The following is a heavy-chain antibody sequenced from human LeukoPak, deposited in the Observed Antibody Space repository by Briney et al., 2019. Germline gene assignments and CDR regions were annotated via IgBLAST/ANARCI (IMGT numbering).Heavy chain of an antibody. D-gene: IGHD3-9*01. CDR3: VKSAGFDWLSPLDAFDI. J-gene: IGHJ3*02. CDR1: GFTFRGYG. Sequence: GRSLRLSCAASGFTFRGYGMHWVRQAPGKGLEWVAVVWDDGTVQYYADSVKGRFTISRDNSKDTLYLQMSSLRAEDTTVYYCVKSAGFDWLSPLDAFDIWGQGTMVTASS. CDR2: VWDDGTVQ. V-gene: IGHV3-33*06.